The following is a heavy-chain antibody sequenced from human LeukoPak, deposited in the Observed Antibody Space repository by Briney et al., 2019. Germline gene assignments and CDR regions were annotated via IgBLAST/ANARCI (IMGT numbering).Heavy chain of an antibody. CDR3: ARDRYGDYGYNWFDP. D-gene: IGHD4-17*01. V-gene: IGHV1-69*13. J-gene: IGHJ5*02. CDR1: GGTFSSYA. CDR2: IIPIFGTA. Sequence: ASVKVSCKASGGTFSSYAISWVRQAPGQGLEWMGGIIPIFGTANYAQKFQGRVTITADESTSTAYMELSSLRSEDTAVYYCARDRYGDYGYNWFDPWGQGTLVTVSS.